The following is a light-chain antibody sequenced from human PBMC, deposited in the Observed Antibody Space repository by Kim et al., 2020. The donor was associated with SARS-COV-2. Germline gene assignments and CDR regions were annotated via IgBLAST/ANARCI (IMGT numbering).Light chain of an antibody. CDR2: QDS. Sequence: SVSPGQTASITCSGDKLGDKYACWYQQKPGQSAVLVIYQDSKRPSGIPERFSGYNSGNTATLTISGTQAMDEADYYCQAWDSSTVVFGGGTKLTVL. J-gene: IGLJ2*01. CDR3: QAWDSSTVV. V-gene: IGLV3-1*01. CDR1: KLGDKY.